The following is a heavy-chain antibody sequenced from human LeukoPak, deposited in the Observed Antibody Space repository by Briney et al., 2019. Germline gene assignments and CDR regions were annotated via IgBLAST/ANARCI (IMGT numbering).Heavy chain of an antibody. CDR2: ISYDGSNK. D-gene: IGHD3-3*01. V-gene: IGHV3-30*18. CDR3: AKGEHYDFWSGYYTVDY. CDR1: GFTFSSYG. Sequence: GGSLRLSCAASGFTFSSYGMHWVRQAPGKGLEWVAVISYDGSNKYYADSVKGRFTISRDNSKNTLYLQMNSLRAEDTAVYYCAKGEHYDFWSGYYTVDYWGQGTPVTVSS. J-gene: IGHJ4*02.